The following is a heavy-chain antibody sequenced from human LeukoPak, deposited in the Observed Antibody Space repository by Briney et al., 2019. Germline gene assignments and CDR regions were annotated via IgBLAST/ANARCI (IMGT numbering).Heavy chain of an antibody. CDR1: GFTFDKAW. V-gene: IGHV3-15*01. CDR3: TTDVGVASRPMFNS. CDR2: IKSKTDGGTT. Sequence: PGGSLTLSCTASGFTFDKAWMAWVRQAPGKGLEWVGRIKSKTDGGTTDYAAPVKGRFTISRDDLKNTLSLQMNTLKTEDTAVYYCTTDVGVASRPMFNSWGQGALVTVSS. D-gene: IGHD2-2*01. J-gene: IGHJ4*02.